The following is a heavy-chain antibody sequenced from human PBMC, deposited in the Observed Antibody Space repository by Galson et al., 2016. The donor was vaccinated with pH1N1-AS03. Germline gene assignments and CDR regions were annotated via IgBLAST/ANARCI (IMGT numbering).Heavy chain of an antibody. CDR2: IKQDGSET. Sequence: SLRLSCAASGLEFSYFWMTWVRQAPGKGPEWVANIKQDGSETHYVDSVKGRFTISRDNAKNSLYLQMNSLGVEDTAMYYCARGEMIGDDSWGQGTLVTVPS. CDR3: ARGEMIGDDS. CDR1: GLEFSYFW. J-gene: IGHJ4*02. V-gene: IGHV3-7*03. D-gene: IGHD3-16*01.